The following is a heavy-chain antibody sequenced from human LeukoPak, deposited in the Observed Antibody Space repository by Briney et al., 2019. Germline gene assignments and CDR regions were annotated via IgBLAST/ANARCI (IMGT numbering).Heavy chain of an antibody. CDR3: ARRTTVTTTGDY. J-gene: IGHJ4*02. Sequence: GGSLRLSCAASGFTFSSYAMHWVRHAPGKGLEWVAVISYDGSNKYYADSVKGRFTISRDNSKNTLYLQMNSLRAEDTAVYYCARRTTVTTTGDYWGQGTLVTVSS. V-gene: IGHV3-30-3*01. D-gene: IGHD4-17*01. CDR2: ISYDGSNK. CDR1: GFTFSSYA.